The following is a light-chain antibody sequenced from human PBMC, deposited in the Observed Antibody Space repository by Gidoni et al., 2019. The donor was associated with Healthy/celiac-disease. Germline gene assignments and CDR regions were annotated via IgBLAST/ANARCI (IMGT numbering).Light chain of an antibody. V-gene: IGKV1-39*01. J-gene: IGKJ1*01. CDR1: QSISSY. CDR2: AAS. CDR3: QQSYSTPRT. Sequence: DIQMTQSPSSLSESVGDRVTSNGLASQSISSYLNWYQQKPGKAPKLLIYAASSFLSGVPSRFSVSGSGTDFTLTTSSLQPEYFATYYCQQSYSTPRTVGQGTKVEIK.